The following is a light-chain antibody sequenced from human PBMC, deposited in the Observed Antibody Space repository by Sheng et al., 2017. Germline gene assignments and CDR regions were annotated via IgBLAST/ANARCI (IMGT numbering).Light chain of an antibody. J-gene: IGKJ2*03. CDR3: QQYGNSPRYS. CDR2: GAS. Sequence: EIVLTQFPGTLSLSPGERATLSCRASQSLNSNLAWYQQKPGQAPRLLIFGASNRATGIPDRFSGSGSGTDFTLTISRLEPEDSAVYYCQQYGNSPRYSFGQGTRLEIK. V-gene: IGKV3-20*01. CDR1: QSLNSN.